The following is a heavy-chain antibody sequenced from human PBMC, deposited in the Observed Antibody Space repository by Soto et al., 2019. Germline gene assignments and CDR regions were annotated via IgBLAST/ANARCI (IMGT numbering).Heavy chain of an antibody. V-gene: IGHV4-34*01. CDR2: IDRSGST. J-gene: IGHJ5*02. D-gene: IGHD1-1*01. CDR1: VASFSAFRAYS. Sequence: PSETLSLTCTFHVASFSAFRAYSCSWIRPPPGKGLEWIGEIDRSGSTSYSPSLKSRVTISVDTSKNQFSLRLTSVTAADTAVYYCARIPYCNSGWFDLWGQGTMVTVSS. CDR3: ARIPYCNSGWFDL.